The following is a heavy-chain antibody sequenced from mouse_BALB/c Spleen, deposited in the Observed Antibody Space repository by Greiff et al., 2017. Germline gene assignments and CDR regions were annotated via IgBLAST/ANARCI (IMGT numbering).Heavy chain of an antibody. D-gene: IGHD4-1*01. CDR2: ISYSGST. V-gene: IGHV3-8*02. Sequence: EVQLQESGPSLVKPSQTLSLTCSVTGDYITSGYWNWIRKFPGNKLEYMGYISYSGSTYYNPSLKSRISITRDTSKNQYYLQLNSVTTEDTATYYCASLGRNYWYFDVWGAGTTVTVSS. CDR1: GDYITSGY. CDR3: ASLGRNYWYFDV. J-gene: IGHJ1*01.